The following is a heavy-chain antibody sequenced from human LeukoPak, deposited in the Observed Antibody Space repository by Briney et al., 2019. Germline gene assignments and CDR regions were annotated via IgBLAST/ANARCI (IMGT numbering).Heavy chain of an antibody. V-gene: IGHV1-46*01. D-gene: IGHD3-10*01. Sequence: ASVKVSCKSSGYTFTSYYMHWVRQAPGQGLECMGIINPSDGSTSYAQKFQGRVTMTRDMSTSTVYMELSSLRSEDTAVYYCARGELWFGIIDYWGQGTLVTVSS. J-gene: IGHJ4*02. CDR3: ARGELWFGIIDY. CDR1: GYTFTSYY. CDR2: INPSDGST.